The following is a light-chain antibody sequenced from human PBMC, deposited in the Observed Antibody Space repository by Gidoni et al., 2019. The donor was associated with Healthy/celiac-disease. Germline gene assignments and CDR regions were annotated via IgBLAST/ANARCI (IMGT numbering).Light chain of an antibody. J-gene: IGLJ3*02. CDR1: SSNIVNNY. Sequence: QSVLTQPPSVSATTGQKVTISCSGSSSNIVNNYVSWYQQLPGTAPKLLIYDNNKRPSGIPDRFSGSKSGTSATLGITGLQTGDEADYYCGTWDSSLSAPRVFGGGNKLTVL. CDR3: GTWDSSLSAPRV. V-gene: IGLV1-51*01. CDR2: DNN.